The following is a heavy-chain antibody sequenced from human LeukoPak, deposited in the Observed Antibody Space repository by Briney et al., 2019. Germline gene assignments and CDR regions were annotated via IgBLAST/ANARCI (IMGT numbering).Heavy chain of an antibody. CDR2: IYPGDSDT. V-gene: IGHV5-51*01. Sequence: GESLKTSCKGSGYSFTSYWIGWVRQMPGKGLEWMGIIYPGDSDTRYSPSFQGQVTISADKSISTAYLQWSSLKASDTAMYYCASGPRDYDSTWCFDYWGQGTLGTVSS. CDR1: GYSFTSYW. CDR3: ASGPRDYDSTWCFDY. J-gene: IGHJ4*02. D-gene: IGHD3-22*01.